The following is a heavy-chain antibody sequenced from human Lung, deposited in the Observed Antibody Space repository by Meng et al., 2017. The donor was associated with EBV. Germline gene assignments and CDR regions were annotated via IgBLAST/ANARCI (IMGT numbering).Heavy chain of an antibody. J-gene: IGHJ4*02. CDR3: TTLYGDSIS. D-gene: IGHD4-17*01. Sequence: QLQLEEWGPVLVKPSGTLSLTLDVSGGSIRNDQWWSWVRQAPGKGLEWIGEIYHSGRTNYNPSVKSRVSMSVGKSQNHFSLRLSSVTAADTAVYYCTTLYGDSISWGQGTLVTVSS. CDR1: GGSIRNDQW. CDR2: IYHSGRT. V-gene: IGHV4-4*02.